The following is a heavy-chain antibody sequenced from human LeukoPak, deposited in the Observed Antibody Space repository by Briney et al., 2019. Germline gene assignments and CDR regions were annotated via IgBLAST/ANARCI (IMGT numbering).Heavy chain of an antibody. J-gene: IGHJ5*02. V-gene: IGHV3-48*03. D-gene: IGHD2-2*01. Sequence: TGGSLRLSCAVSGFTFSNYEIKWVRQAPGKGLEWVAYISYSGGTVWYADSVKGRFTISRDKTKNSVFLQMESLRRTDTAAYYCSRAGCSRTSWYDTRWFDPWGQGTLVTVSS. CDR1: GFTFSNYE. CDR3: SRAGCSRTSWYDTRWFDP. CDR2: ISYSGGTV.